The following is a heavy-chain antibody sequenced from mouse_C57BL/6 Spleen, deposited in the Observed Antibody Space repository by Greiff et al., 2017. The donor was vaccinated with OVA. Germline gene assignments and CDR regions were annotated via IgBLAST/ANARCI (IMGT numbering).Heavy chain of an antibody. D-gene: IGHD2-3*01. Sequence: EVMLVESGGGLVKPGGSLKLSCAASGFTFSDYGMHWVRQAPEKGLEWVAYISSGSSTIYYADTVKGRFTISRDNAKNTLFLQRTSLRSEDTAMYYCARPKDYDGYPAWFAYWGQGTLVTVSA. CDR2: ISSGSSTI. CDR3: ARPKDYDGYPAWFAY. V-gene: IGHV5-17*01. J-gene: IGHJ3*01. CDR1: GFTFSDYG.